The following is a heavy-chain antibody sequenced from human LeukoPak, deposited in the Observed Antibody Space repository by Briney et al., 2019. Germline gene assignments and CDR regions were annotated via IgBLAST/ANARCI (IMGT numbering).Heavy chain of an antibody. CDR2: IYYSGST. CDR3: ARETTIFGVVITEFDP. D-gene: IGHD3-3*01. CDR1: GGSISSSSYY. Sequence: PSETLSLTCTVSGGSISSSSYYWGWIRQPPGKGLEWIGSIYYSGSTYYNPSLKSRVTISVDTSKNQFSLKLSSVTAADTAVYYCARETTIFGVVITEFDPWGQGTLVTVSS. J-gene: IGHJ5*02. V-gene: IGHV4-39*07.